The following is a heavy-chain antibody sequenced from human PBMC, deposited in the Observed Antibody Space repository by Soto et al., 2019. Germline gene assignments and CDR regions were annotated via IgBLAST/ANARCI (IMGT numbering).Heavy chain of an antibody. J-gene: IGHJ6*02. D-gene: IGHD4-4*01. CDR1: GGTFSSYA. Sequence: SVKVSCKASGGTFSSYAISWVRQAPGQGLEWMGGIIPIFGTANYAQKFQGRVTITADKSTSTAYMELSSLRSEDTAVYYCASHSKYDDYYYGMDVWGQGTTVTVSS. CDR3: ASHSKYDDYYYGMDV. V-gene: IGHV1-69*06. CDR2: IIPIFGTA.